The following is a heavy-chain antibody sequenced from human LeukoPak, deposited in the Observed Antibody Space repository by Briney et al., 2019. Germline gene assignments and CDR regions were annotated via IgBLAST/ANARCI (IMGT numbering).Heavy chain of an antibody. CDR1: GFTFSSYA. D-gene: IGHD3-22*01. V-gene: IGHV3-23*01. J-gene: IGHJ3*02. Sequence: GGSLRLSCAASGFTFSSYAMSWVRQASGKGLEWVSAISGSGGSTYYADSVKGRFTISRAKNTLYLQMNSLRAEDTAVYYCARNYDSSGYYYGDAFDIWGQGTMVTVSS. CDR2: ISGSGGST. CDR3: ARNYDSSGYYYGDAFDI.